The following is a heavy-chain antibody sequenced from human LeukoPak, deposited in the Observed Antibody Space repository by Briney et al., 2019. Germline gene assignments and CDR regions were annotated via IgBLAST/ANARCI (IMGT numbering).Heavy chain of an antibody. J-gene: IGHJ4*02. D-gene: IGHD6-19*01. CDR3: ARVSLSGWYQQGYFDY. V-gene: IGHV1-18*01. CDR2: ISAYNGNT. Sequence: GASVKVSCKASGYTFTSYGISWVRQAPGQGLEWMGWISAYNGNTNYAQKLQGRVTMTTDTSTSTAYMELRSLRSEDTAVYYCARVSLSGWYQQGYFDYWGQGTLVTVSS. CDR1: GYTFTSYG.